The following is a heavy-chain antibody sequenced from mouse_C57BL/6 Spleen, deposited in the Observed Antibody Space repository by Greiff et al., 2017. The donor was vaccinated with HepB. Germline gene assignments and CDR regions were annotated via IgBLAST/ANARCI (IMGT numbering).Heavy chain of an antibody. CDR2: INPNNGGT. CDR3: ARSHYYGSRTWFAY. CDR1: GYTFTDYN. D-gene: IGHD1-1*01. J-gene: IGHJ3*01. V-gene: IGHV1-22*01. Sequence: VQLKESGPELVKPGASVKMSCKASGYTFTDYNMHWVKQSHGKSLEWIGYINPNNGGTSYNQKFKGKATLTVNKSSSTAYMELRSLTSEDSAVYYCARSHYYGSRTWFAYWGQGTLVTVSA.